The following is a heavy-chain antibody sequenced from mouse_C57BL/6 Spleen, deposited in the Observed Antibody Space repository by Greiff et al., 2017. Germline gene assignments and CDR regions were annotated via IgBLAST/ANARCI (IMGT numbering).Heavy chain of an antibody. CDR1: GYTFTEST. CDR3: ARHALDYDYGAWFAY. CDR2: FYPGSGSI. J-gene: IGHJ3*01. V-gene: IGHV1-62-2*01. D-gene: IGHD2-4*01. Sequence: QVQLQQSGAELVKPGASVKLSCKASGYTFTESTIHWVKQRSGQGLEWIGWFYPGSGSIKYNEKFKDKAALTVDKSSSTVYMELSRMTSETSAVYFCARHALDYDYGAWFAYWGQGTLVTVSA.